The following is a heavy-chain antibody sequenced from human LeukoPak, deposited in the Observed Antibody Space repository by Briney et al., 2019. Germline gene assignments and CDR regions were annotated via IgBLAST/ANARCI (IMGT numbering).Heavy chain of an antibody. J-gene: IGHJ6*02. Sequence: SETLSLTCAVYGGSFGGYYWSWIRQPPGKGLEWIGEINHSGSTNYNPSLKSRVTISVDTSKNQFSLKLSSVTAADTAVYYCARVMGGLNWNSEYYYYGMDVWGQGTTVTVSS. D-gene: IGHD1-7*01. CDR2: INHSGST. CDR1: GGSFGGYY. CDR3: ARVMGGLNWNSEYYYYGMDV. V-gene: IGHV4-34*01.